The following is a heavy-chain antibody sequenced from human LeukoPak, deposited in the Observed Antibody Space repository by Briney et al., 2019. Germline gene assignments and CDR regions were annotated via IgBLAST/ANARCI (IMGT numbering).Heavy chain of an antibody. CDR2: IYYSGST. CDR3: ARRAQLGLIDY. CDR1: GGSISSSSYY. J-gene: IGHJ4*02. D-gene: IGHD6-13*01. V-gene: IGHV4-39*07. Sequence: SETLSLTCTVSGGSISSSSYYWGWIRQPPGKGLEWIGSIYYSGSTYYNPSLKSRVTISVDTSKNQFSLKLSSVTAADTAVYYCARRAQLGLIDYWGQGTLVTVSS.